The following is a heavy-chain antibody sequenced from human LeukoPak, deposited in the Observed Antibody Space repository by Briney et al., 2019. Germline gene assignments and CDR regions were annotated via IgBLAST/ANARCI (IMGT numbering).Heavy chain of an antibody. D-gene: IGHD3-22*01. CDR1: GFTFSSYA. J-gene: IGHJ3*02. CDR3: ARDRGYAFDI. CDR2: ISYDGSNK. Sequence: PGGSLRLSCAASGFTFSSYAMHWVRQAPGKGLEWVAVISYDGSNKYYADSVKGRFTISRDNSKNTLYLQMNSLRAKDTAVHYCARDRGYAFDIWGQGTMVTVSS. V-gene: IGHV3-30*04.